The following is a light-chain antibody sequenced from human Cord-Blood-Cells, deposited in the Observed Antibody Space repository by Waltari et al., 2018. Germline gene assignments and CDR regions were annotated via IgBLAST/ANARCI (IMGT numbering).Light chain of an antibody. J-gene: IGKJ3*01. V-gene: IGKV4-1*01. CDR2: WAS. CDR1: QIVLYSSNNKNY. CDR3: QQYYSTPFT. Sequence: DIVMTQSPDSLSVSLGERATINCKSSQIVLYSSNNKNYLAWYQKKQGQPPKLLIYWASTRESGVPDRFSGSGSGTDFTLTISSLQAEDVAVYYCQQYYSTPFTFGPGTKVDIK.